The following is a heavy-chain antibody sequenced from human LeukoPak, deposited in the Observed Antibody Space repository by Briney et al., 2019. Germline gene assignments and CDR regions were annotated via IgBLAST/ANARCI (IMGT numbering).Heavy chain of an antibody. Sequence: GGSLRLSCVGSGFTFRSHAMSWVRQAPERGLEFVSGIYENGGTTYYADSVKGRFSISRDNSKNTLYLQMDSLRGEDTAVYYCAKDFRIGYSAHFDYWGQGALVTVSS. CDR2: IYENGGTT. V-gene: IGHV3-23*01. D-gene: IGHD2-21*01. CDR3: AKDFRIGYSAHFDY. J-gene: IGHJ4*02. CDR1: GFTFRSHA.